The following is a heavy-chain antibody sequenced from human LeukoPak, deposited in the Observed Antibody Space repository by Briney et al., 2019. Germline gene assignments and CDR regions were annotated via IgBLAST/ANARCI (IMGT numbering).Heavy chain of an antibody. CDR3: PRDHPVGYSYGHYYYYYYMDV. CDR2: ISYDGSNK. V-gene: IGHV3-30*04. CDR1: GFTFSSYA. J-gene: IGHJ6*03. Sequence: GGSLRLSCAASGFTFSSYAMHGVRQAPGKGREGVAGISYDGSNKYYADSVKGRFTISRDNSKNTLYLQMNSLRAEDTAVYHCPRDHPVGYSYGHYYYYYYMDVWGKGTPVTVSS. D-gene: IGHD5-18*01.